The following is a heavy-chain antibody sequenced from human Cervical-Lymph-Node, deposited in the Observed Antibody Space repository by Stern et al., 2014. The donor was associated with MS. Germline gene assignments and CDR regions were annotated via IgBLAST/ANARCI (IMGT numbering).Heavy chain of an antibody. J-gene: IGHJ3*02. V-gene: IGHV3-9*01. D-gene: IGHD3-16*02. CDR2: ISWKGGSR. Sequence: VQLVESGGGLVQPGRSLRLSCVASGFTFGDYAMHWVRQAPGKVLEWVSGISWKGGSRNSADSVKDRVTISRDNAKSSLYLQMSSLRPEDTAFYYCAKSLGRSYHDPFDMWGQGTMVIVSS. CDR3: AKSLGRSYHDPFDM. CDR1: GFTFGDYA.